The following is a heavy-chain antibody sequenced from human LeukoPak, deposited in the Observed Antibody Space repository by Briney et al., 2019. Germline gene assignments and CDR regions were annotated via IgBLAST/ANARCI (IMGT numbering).Heavy chain of an antibody. J-gene: IGHJ5*02. V-gene: IGHV3-23*01. CDR2: ISGSGGST. CDR3: AKDYDSSGYYYGWFDP. CDR1: GFTSSSYA. Sequence: GGSLRLSCAASGFTSSSYAMSWVRQAPGKGLEWVSAISGSGGSTYYADSVKGRFTISRDNSKNTLYLQMNSLRAEDTAVYYCAKDYDSSGYYYGWFDPWGQGTLVTVSS. D-gene: IGHD3-22*01.